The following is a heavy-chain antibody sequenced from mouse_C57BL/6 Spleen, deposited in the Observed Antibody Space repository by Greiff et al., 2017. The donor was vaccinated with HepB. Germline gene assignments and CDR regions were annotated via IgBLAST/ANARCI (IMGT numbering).Heavy chain of an antibody. CDR2: IRLKSDNYAT. CDR3: TRTTVVATSAMDY. V-gene: IGHV6-3*01. Sequence: DVQLQESGGGLVQPGGSMKLSCVASGFTFSNYWMNWVRQSPEKGLEWVAQIRLKSDNYATHYAESVKGRFTISRDDSKSSVYLQMNNLRAEDTGIYYCTRTTVVATSAMDYWGQGTSVTVSS. D-gene: IGHD1-1*01. J-gene: IGHJ4*01. CDR1: GFTFSNYW.